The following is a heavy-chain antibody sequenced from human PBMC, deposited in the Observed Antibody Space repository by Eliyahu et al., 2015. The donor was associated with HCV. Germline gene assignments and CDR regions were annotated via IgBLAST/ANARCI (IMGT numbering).Heavy chain of an antibody. D-gene: IGHD4-17*01. CDR1: GFTFSDYY. Sequence: QVHLVESGGDLVKPGGSLRLSCAASGFTFSDYYMSWVRQAPGKGLEGISFISSSSFTIYYADSVKGRFTVSRDNAEKLLYLQMSSLRADDTAVYYCSRVSGDFHYWGQGTLVTVSS. CDR3: SRVSGDFHY. J-gene: IGHJ4*02. V-gene: IGHV3-11*01. CDR2: ISSSSFTI.